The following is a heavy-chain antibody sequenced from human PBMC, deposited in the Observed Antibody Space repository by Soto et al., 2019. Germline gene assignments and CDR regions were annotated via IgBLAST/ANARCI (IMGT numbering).Heavy chain of an antibody. Sequence: SETLSLTCTVSGGSISSYYWSWIRQPPGKGLEWIGYIYYSGSTNYNPSLKSRVTISVDTSKNQFSLKLSSVTAADTAVYYCARGGSSWSYYYYGMDVWGQGTTVTVSS. CDR2: IYYSGST. J-gene: IGHJ6*02. D-gene: IGHD6-13*01. CDR1: GGSISSYY. V-gene: IGHV4-59*12. CDR3: ARGGSSWSYYYYGMDV.